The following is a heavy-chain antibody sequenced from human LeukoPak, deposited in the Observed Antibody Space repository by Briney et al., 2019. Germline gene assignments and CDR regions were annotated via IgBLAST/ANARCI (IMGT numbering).Heavy chain of an antibody. V-gene: IGHV1-69*13. CDR1: GGTFSSYA. CDR2: IIPIFGTA. Sequence: GASVKVSCKASGGTFSSYAISWVRQAPGQGLEWMGGIIPIFGTANYAQKFQGRVTITADESTSTAYMELSSLRSEDTAVYYCASSLRSKYSNYSPGYFPHWGQGTLVTVSS. J-gene: IGHJ1*01. D-gene: IGHD4-11*01. CDR3: ASSLRSKYSNYSPGYFPH.